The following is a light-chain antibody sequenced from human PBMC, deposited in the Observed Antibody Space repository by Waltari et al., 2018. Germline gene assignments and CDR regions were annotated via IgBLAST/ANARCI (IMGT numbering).Light chain of an antibody. J-gene: IGLJ2*01. V-gene: IGLV2-14*01. CDR1: SSDVEGFNF. Sequence: QSALTQPASMSGSPGQSITISCTGTSSDVEGFNFVSWYQHSPGKAPKLIIYEFANRPSGVSHRFSGSRSDNTASLTISGLQAEDEADYYCSSYTSVNTRFGGGTKLTVL. CDR2: EFA. CDR3: SSYTSVNTR.